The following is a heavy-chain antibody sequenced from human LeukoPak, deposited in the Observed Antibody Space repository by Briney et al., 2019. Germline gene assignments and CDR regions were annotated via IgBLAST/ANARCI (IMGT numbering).Heavy chain of an antibody. D-gene: IGHD4-11*01. J-gene: IGHJ4*02. CDR2: ISYDGSNK. V-gene: IGHV3-30-3*01. CDR1: GFTFSSYA. Sequence: GRSLRLSCAASGFTFSSYAMHWVRQAPGKGLEWVAVISYDGSNKYYADSVKGRFTISRDNSKNTLYLQMNSLRGEDTAVYYCARGLPTTVTRNCLNFWGQGTLVTVSS. CDR3: ARGLPTTVTRNCLNF.